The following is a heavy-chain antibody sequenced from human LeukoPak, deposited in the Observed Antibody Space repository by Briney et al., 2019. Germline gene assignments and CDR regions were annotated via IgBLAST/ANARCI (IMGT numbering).Heavy chain of an antibody. J-gene: IGHJ4*02. CDR3: ARDLSYYGSGSYYFDY. Sequence: GASVKVSCKASGYTFTGYYMHWVRQAPGQGLEWMGWINPNSVGTHYAQKFQGKVTMTRDTSISTAYMELSRLRSDDTAVYYFARDLSYYGSGSYYFDYWGQGTLVTVSS. CDR2: INPNSVGT. V-gene: IGHV1-2*02. D-gene: IGHD3-10*01. CDR1: GYTFTGYY.